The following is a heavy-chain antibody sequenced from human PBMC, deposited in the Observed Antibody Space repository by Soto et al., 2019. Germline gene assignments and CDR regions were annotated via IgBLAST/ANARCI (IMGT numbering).Heavy chain of an antibody. D-gene: IGHD1-1*01. CDR3: ARDPMRYPTYFDY. Sequence: QVQLQESGPGLVKPSETLSLTCTVSGGSISSGGYYWSWIRQHPGKGLEWIGYIYHSGNTYYNPSLKSLVTRAVDTSKNQCSLKLSSVTAADTAVYYCARDPMRYPTYFDYWGQGTLVTVSS. V-gene: IGHV4-31*01. CDR2: IYHSGNT. J-gene: IGHJ4*02. CDR1: GGSISSGGYY.